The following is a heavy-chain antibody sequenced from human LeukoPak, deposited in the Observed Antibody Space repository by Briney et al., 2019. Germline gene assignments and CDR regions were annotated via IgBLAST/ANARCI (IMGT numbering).Heavy chain of an antibody. J-gene: IGHJ4*02. V-gene: IGHV3-23*01. D-gene: IGHD3-10*01. CDR1: GFTFSNAW. CDR3: AKGQLWFGEFSYFDY. Sequence: GGSLRLSCAASGFTFSNAWMNWVRQAPGKGLEWVSVISGSGGSTDYADSVKGRFSISRDNSKNTLYLQMNSLRAEDTAVYYCAKGQLWFGEFSYFDYWGQGTLVTVSS. CDR2: ISGSGGST.